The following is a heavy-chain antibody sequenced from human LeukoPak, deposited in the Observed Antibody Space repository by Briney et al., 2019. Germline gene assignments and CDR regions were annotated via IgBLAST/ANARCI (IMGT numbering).Heavy chain of an antibody. CDR1: GYTFTNYD. Sequence: GASVKVSCKASGYTFTNYDINWVRQAPGQGLEWMGIINPSGGSTSYAQKFQGRVTMTRDTSTSTVYMELSSLRSEDTAVYYCAREHCSSTSCPSFDYWGQGTLVTVSS. D-gene: IGHD2-2*01. V-gene: IGHV1-46*01. CDR2: INPSGGST. J-gene: IGHJ4*02. CDR3: AREHCSSTSCPSFDY.